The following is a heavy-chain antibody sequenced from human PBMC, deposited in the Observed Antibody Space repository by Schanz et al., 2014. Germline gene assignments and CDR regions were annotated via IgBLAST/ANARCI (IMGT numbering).Heavy chain of an antibody. D-gene: IGHD5-12*01. Sequence: VQLVESGGGVVQPGRSLRLSCVASGFTFNNYGMHWVRQAPGKGLEWVALVWSDGNTKYYVDSVKGRFTISRDNSMNTLHLQMDGLRVEDTAVYYCSRPRDGYNEFDSWGPGTLVTV. V-gene: IGHV3-33*01. CDR2: VWSDGNTK. J-gene: IGHJ4*02. CDR1: GFTFNNYG. CDR3: SRPRDGYNEFDS.